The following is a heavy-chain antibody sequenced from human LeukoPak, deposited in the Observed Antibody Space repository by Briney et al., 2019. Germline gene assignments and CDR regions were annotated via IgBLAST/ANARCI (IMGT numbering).Heavy chain of an antibody. V-gene: IGHV3-53*01. J-gene: IGHJ4*02. CDR2: MFPDGRT. CDR3: ARTNPVYGDYDY. CDR1: GFDLTTYA. Sequence: GGSLRLSCAASGFDLTTYAMTWVRQAPAKGLQWVSVMFPDGRTYYADSVKGRFTISRDLARNTLLLQMHSLRADDTAVHYCARTNPVYGDYDYWGQGTLVTVSS. D-gene: IGHD4-17*01.